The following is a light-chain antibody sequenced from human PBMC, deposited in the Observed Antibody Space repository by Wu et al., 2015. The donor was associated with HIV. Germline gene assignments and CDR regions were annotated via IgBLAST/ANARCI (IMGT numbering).Light chain of an antibody. CDR1: QSISSW. V-gene: IGKV1-5*03. CDR2: KAS. J-gene: IGKJ1*01. CDR3: QQYNSLFWT. Sequence: DIQMTQSPSTLSASVGDRVTITCRASQSISSWLAWYQQKPGKAPKLLIYKASSLESGVPSRFSGSGSGTEFTLTISSLQPDDFATYYCQQYNSLFWTFGQGTKVEIK.